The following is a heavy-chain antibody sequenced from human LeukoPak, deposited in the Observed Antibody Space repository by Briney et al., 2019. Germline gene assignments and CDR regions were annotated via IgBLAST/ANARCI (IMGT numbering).Heavy chain of an antibody. D-gene: IGHD1-26*01. J-gene: IGHJ4*02. CDR1: GFTFSNYN. Sequence: TPGGSLRLSCAASGFTFSNYNMNWVRQPPGKGLEWVSSISTTSTYIYYADSVKGRFTISRDNAKNSLYLQMNSLRAEDTAVYYCAKDLGRYRNNYFDYWGQGTLVTVSS. CDR2: ISTTSTYI. CDR3: AKDLGRYRNNYFDY. V-gene: IGHV3-21*04.